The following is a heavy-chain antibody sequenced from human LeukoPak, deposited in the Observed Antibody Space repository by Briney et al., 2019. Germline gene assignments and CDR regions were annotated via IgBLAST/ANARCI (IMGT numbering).Heavy chain of an antibody. V-gene: IGHV4-30-4*01. CDR1: DGSISSGDYY. Sequence: PSHTLSLTGTVSDGSISSGDYYWSSIRQPPGKGLYWIGYIYYSGSTYYNPSLKSRVTISVDTSKNQFSLKLSSVTAADTAVYYCARAADSTHFWFDPWGQGTLVTVSS. D-gene: IGHD3-22*01. J-gene: IGHJ5*02. CDR2: IYYSGST. CDR3: ARAADSTHFWFDP.